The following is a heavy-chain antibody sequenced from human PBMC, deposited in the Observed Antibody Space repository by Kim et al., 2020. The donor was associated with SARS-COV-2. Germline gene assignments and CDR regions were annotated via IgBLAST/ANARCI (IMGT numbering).Heavy chain of an antibody. V-gene: IGHV3-9*01. Sequence: GGSLRLSCAASGFTFGDYDMHWVRQAPGKGLEWVSGISWNSGSIGYADSVKGRFTISRDNAKNSLYLQMNSLRAEDTALYYCAISPGTPHDYWGQGTLVTVSS. CDR3: AISPGTPHDY. D-gene: IGHD1-1*01. CDR2: ISWNSGSI. J-gene: IGHJ4*02. CDR1: GFTFGDYD.